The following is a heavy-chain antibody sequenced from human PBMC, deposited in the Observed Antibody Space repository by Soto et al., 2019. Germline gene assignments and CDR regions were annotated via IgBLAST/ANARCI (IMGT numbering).Heavy chain of an antibody. J-gene: IGHJ5*02. Sequence: QVELQQWGAGLLKPSETLSLTFGVCGGSFRNYYWICVRQPPGKGLEWIGEVNHSGEATYNPSLQSRITISLDTSNNQFSLKMTSVTAADTAMYFCTREERFPRSWLDPWGQGTQVTVSP. CDR2: VNHSGEA. CDR1: GGSFRNYY. V-gene: IGHV4-34*02. CDR3: TREERFPRSWLDP.